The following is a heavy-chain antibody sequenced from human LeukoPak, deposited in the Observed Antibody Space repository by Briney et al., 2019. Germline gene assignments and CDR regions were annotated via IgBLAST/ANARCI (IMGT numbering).Heavy chain of an antibody. D-gene: IGHD2-8*01. V-gene: IGHV4-59*01. Sequence: PSETLSLTCTVSGGSISGYYWTWIRQSPGKGLEWIGYISYSGSTNYNPSLKSRVTISVDTSKNQFSLKLSSVTAADTAVYYCARDRALMVYEDYYYYYMDVWGKGTTVTVSS. CDR3: ARDRALMVYEDYYYYYMDV. CDR1: GGSISGYY. J-gene: IGHJ6*03. CDR2: ISYSGST.